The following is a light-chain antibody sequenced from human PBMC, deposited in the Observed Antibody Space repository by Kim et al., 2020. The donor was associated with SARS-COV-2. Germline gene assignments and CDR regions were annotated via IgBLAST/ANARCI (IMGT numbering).Light chain of an antibody. CDR2: GAS. CDR3: QQYGSSPYT. CDR1: RTVSSNY. Sequence: LSPGARATLSCRASRTVSSNYLAWYQQRPGQAPRLLIYGASSRATGIPDTFSGSGSGTDFTLTISRLEPEDCAVYYCQQYGSSPYTFGQGTKLEI. J-gene: IGKJ2*01. V-gene: IGKV3-20*01.